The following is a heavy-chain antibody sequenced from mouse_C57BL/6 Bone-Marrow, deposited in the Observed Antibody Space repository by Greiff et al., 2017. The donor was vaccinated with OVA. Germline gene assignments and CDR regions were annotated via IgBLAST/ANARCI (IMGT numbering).Heavy chain of an antibody. J-gene: IGHJ4*01. CDR2: ISYDGSN. CDR1: GYSITSGYY. CDR3: ARVYYYGSDAMDY. V-gene: IGHV3-6*01. Sequence: EVQLVESGPGLVKPSQSLSLTCSVTGYSITSGYYWNWIRQFPGNKLEWMGYISYDGSNNYNPSLKNRISITRDTSKNQFFLKLNSVTTEDTATYYCARVYYYGSDAMDYWGQGTSVTVSS. D-gene: IGHD1-1*01.